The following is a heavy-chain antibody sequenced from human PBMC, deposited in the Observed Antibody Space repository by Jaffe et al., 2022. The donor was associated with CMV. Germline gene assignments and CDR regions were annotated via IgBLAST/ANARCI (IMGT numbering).Heavy chain of an antibody. Sequence: EVQLVESGGGLVQPGRSLRLSCTTSGFTFGDYTMNWVRQAPGKGLEWVGLIRNKNFRGATEYAASVKGRFTISRDDSKGIAYLQLNSLRTEDTAVYYCTRDSLKNFYSGRDALDIWGQGTRITVSS. CDR1: GFTFGDYT. V-gene: IGHV3-49*04. CDR2: IRNKNFRGAT. J-gene: IGHJ3*02. CDR3: TRDSLKNFYSGRDALDI. D-gene: IGHD3-3*01.